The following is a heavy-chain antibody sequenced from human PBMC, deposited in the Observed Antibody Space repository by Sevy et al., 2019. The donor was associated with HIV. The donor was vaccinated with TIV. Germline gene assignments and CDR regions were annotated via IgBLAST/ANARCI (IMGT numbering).Heavy chain of an antibody. D-gene: IGHD3-22*01. CDR2: ISGSGSST. J-gene: IGHJ4*02. CDR3: AKEGGGHYDTSGSFDD. V-gene: IGHV3-23*01. Sequence: GGSLRLSCTTSGFTFRIYAMSGVRQAPGKGLEWVSAISGSGSSTYYADSVKGRFTISRDNSKNTLYLQRNSPRAEDTAVFYCAKEGGGHYDTSGSFDDWGQGTRVTVSS. CDR1: GFTFRIYA.